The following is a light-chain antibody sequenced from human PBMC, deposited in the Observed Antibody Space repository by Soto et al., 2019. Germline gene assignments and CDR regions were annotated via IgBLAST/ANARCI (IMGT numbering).Light chain of an antibody. CDR2: DVS. Sequence: EIVMTQSRGTLSVSPGERATLSCRAGQGVTTNFAWYQQKSGQSPRLIIYDVSIRATGVPARFSGTGSETDFTLTISGLQYEDAAVYVGQQYNNWPFSFGQGTRLEIK. CDR3: QQYNNWPFS. J-gene: IGKJ5*01. CDR1: QGVTTN. V-gene: IGKV3-15*01.